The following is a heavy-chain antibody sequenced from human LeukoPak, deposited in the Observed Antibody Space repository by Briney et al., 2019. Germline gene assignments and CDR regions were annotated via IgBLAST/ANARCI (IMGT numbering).Heavy chain of an antibody. CDR3: ARSSSTSCSFDY. D-gene: IGHD2-2*01. CDR2: IYHSGCT. CDR1: GGSIRGSSYY. Sequence: WETLSLTCIVSGGSIRGSSYYWGWIRQPPGKGLEWIGSIYHSGCTYYNPSLKSRVTISVDTSKNQFSLKLSSVTAADTAVYYCARSSSTSCSFDYWGQGTLVTVSP. J-gene: IGHJ4*02. V-gene: IGHV4-39*07.